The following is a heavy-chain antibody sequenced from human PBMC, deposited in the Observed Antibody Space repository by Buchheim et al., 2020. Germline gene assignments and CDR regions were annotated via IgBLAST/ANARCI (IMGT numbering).Heavy chain of an antibody. J-gene: IGHJ4*02. D-gene: IGHD3-22*01. V-gene: IGHV4-39*07. CDR3: ARDPYYYDNSGYKYFFDY. Sequence: QLQLQESGPGLVKPSETLSLTCTVSGGSIDSRNYYWGWIRQPPGEGLEWIGTICSTGSTYYNPSLTSRVPISVDTSKNQFSLKLSSVTAADTAVYYCARDPYYYDNSGYKYFFDYWGQGIL. CDR2: ICSTGST. CDR1: GGSIDSRNYY.